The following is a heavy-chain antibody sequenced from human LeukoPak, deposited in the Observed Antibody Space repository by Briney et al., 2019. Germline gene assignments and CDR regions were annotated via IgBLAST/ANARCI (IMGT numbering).Heavy chain of an antibody. V-gene: IGHV4-39*07. CDR1: GGSISSSSYY. D-gene: IGHD3-22*01. CDR3: AAESERWLLRS. Sequence: SETLSLTCTVSGGSISSSSYYWGWIRQPPGKGLEWIGEINHSGSTNYNPSLKSRVTISVDTSKNQFSLKLNSVTAADTAVYYCAAESERWLLRSWGQGTLVTVSS. J-gene: IGHJ4*02. CDR2: INHSGST.